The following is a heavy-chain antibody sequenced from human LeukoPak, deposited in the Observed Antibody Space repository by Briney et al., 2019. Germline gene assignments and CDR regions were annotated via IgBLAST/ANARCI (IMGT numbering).Heavy chain of an antibody. D-gene: IGHD2-15*01. Sequence: PGGSLRLSCAASGFIFNTYVMHWVRQAPGKGLEWLAFICYDGSNKNYADSVKGRFTISRDNTKNRLYLQMNSLRAEDTAVYYCAKDGGSDPDSFDIWGQGTMVTVSS. J-gene: IGHJ3*02. CDR3: AKDGGSDPDSFDI. CDR1: GFIFNTYV. CDR2: ICYDGSNK. V-gene: IGHV3-30*02.